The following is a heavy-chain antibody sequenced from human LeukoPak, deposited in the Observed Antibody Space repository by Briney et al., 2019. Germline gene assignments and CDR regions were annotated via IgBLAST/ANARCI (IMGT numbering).Heavy chain of an antibody. CDR2: IYTSGST. J-gene: IGHJ4*02. Sequence: PSETLSLTCTVSGGSISSYYWSWIRQPAGKGLEWIGRIYTSGSTNYNPSLKSRVTMSVDTSKNQFSLKLSSVTAADTAVYYCARDHPDCSSTSCYVYWGQGTLVTVSS. V-gene: IGHV4-4*07. CDR3: ARDHPDCSSTSCYVY. CDR1: GGSISSYY. D-gene: IGHD2-2*01.